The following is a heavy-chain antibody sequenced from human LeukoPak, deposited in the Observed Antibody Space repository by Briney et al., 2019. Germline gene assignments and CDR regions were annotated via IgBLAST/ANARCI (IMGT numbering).Heavy chain of an antibody. D-gene: IGHD2-2*01. CDR1: GGTFSSYA. Sequence: SVKVSCKASGGTFSSYAITWVRQAPGQGLEWMGGIIPMFGTPNYAQKFQGRVTIIADESTGTAYIELSRLRSEDTAVYYCARGHCASTSRSAGGWKFDLWGRGTLVLVSS. J-gene: IGHJ2*01. CDR3: ARGHCASTSRSAGGWKFDL. CDR2: IIPMFGTP. V-gene: IGHV1-69*13.